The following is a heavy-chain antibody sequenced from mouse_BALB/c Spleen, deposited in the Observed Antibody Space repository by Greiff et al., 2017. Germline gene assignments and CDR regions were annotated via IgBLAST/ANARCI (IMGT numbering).Heavy chain of an antibody. D-gene: IGHD2-4*01. CDR3: ARQGGYDYDGWFAY. V-gene: IGHV5-6*01. CDR2: ISSGGSYT. Sequence: EVKLMESGGDLVKPGGSLKLSCAASGFTFSSYGMSWVRQTPDKRLEWVATISSGGSYTYYPDSVKGRFTISRDNAKNTLYLQMSSLKSEYTAMYYCARQGGYDYDGWFAYWGQGTLVTVSA. CDR1: GFTFSSYG. J-gene: IGHJ3*01.